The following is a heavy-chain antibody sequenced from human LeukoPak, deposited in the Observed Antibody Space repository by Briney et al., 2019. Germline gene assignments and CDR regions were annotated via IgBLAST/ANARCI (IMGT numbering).Heavy chain of an antibody. V-gene: IGHV4-38-2*01. CDR2: IYHSGTT. CDR3: ARGVGV. J-gene: IGHJ6*04. CDR1: GYSIISGYY. Sequence: SETLSLTCAVSGYSIISGYYWGRMRQPPGKGLEWIGNIYHSGTTYYSPSLKSRVTISVDTSKNQFSLKLSSVTAADTAVYYCARGVGVWGEVTTVTVSS.